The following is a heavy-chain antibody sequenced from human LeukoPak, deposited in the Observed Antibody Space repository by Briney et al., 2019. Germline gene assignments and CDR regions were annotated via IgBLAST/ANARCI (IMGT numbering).Heavy chain of an antibody. CDR1: GYTFTSYG. V-gene: IGHV1-18*01. J-gene: IGHJ4*02. Sequence: VASVKVSCKASGYTFTSYGISWVRQAPGQGLEWMGWISAYNGNTNYAQKLQGRVTMTTDTSTSTTYMELRSLRSDDTAVYYCARDLLGYYDIPSYLAWGGGAKGPKFDYWGQGTLVTVSS. D-gene: IGHD3-9*01. CDR2: ISAYNGNT. CDR3: ARDLLGYYDIPSYLAWGGGAKGPKFDY.